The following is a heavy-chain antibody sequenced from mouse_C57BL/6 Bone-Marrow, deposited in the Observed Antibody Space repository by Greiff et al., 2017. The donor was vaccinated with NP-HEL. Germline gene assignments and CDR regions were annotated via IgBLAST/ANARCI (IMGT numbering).Heavy chain of an antibody. V-gene: IGHV1-19*01. CDR1: GYTFTDYY. D-gene: IGHD2-5*01. CDR3: ARKAPYSNYSAWFAY. CDR2: INPYNGGT. Sequence: EVQLQQSGPVLVKPGASVKMSCKASGYTFTDYYMNWVKQSHGKSLEWIGVINPYNGGTSYNQKFKGKATLIVDKSSSTAYMELNSLTSEDAAVYYCARKAPYSNYSAWFAYWGQGTLVTVSA. J-gene: IGHJ3*01.